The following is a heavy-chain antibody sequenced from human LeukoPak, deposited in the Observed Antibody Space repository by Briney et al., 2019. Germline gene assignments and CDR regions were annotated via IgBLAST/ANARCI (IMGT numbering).Heavy chain of an antibody. D-gene: IGHD1-1*01. Sequence: SETLSLTCTVSGGSISSYYWSWIRQPPGKGLEWIGYIYYSGSTNYNPSLKSRVTISVDTSKNQFSLKLSSVTAADTAVCYCARWSGWNDPYYFDYWGQGTLVTVSS. J-gene: IGHJ4*02. V-gene: IGHV4-59*08. CDR3: ARWSGWNDPYYFDY. CDR1: GGSISSYY. CDR2: IYYSGST.